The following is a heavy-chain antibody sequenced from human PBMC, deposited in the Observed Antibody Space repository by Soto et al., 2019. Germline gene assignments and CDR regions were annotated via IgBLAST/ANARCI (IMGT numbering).Heavy chain of an antibody. CDR2: IRSKAYGGTT. V-gene: IGHV3-49*04. J-gene: IGHJ4*02. Sequence: GGSLRLSCTASGFTFGDYAMSWVRQAPGKGLEWVGFIRSKAYGGTTEYAASVKGRFTISRDDSKSIAYLQMNSLKTEDTAVYYCTSASLSLYDSSGYFDYWGQGTLVTVSS. CDR3: TSASLSLYDSSGYFDY. D-gene: IGHD3-22*01. CDR1: GFTFGDYA.